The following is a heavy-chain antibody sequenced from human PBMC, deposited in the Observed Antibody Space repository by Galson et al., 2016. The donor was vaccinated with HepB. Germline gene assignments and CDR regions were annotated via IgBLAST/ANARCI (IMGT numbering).Heavy chain of an antibody. V-gene: IGHV3-73*01. CDR1: GFTFSGSP. D-gene: IGHD4-17*01. CDR2: IRRKTNNYET. J-gene: IGHJ3*02. CDR3: TRPYYGDFDAFDI. Sequence: SLRLSCAASGFTFSGSPLHWVRQASGKGLEWVGRIRRKTNNYETAYGVLVTGRFTISRDDSKNTAYLQMNSLKIEDTAVYYCTRPYYGDFDAFDIWGQGTMVTVSS.